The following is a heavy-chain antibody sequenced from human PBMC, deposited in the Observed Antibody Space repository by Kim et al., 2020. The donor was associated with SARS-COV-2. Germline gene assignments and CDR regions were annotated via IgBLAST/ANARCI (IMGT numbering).Heavy chain of an antibody. V-gene: IGHV3-49*04. CDR3: TRAEEKIVLRYFDWLSDYYYYMDV. CDR1: GFTFGDYA. CDR2: IRSKAYGGTT. Sequence: GGSLRLSCTASGFTFGDYAMSWVRQAPGKGLEWVGFIRSKAYGGTTEYAASVKGRFTISRDDSKSIAYLQMNSLKTEDTAVYYCTRAEEKIVLRYFDWLSDYYYYMDVWGKGTTVTVSS. D-gene: IGHD3-9*01. J-gene: IGHJ6*03.